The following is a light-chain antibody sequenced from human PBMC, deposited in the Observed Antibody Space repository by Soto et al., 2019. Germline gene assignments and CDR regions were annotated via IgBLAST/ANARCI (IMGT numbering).Light chain of an antibody. J-gene: IGKJ2*01. CDR2: GAS. CDR1: QSVSTY. Sequence: EIVMTQSPATLSVSLGDRATLSCRASQSVSTYLAWYQQKPGQAPRLLIYGASTRATGIPARFSGSGSETDFTLTISSLQSEDFAVYYCQQYDRWPPSYTLGQGTKLEI. V-gene: IGKV3-15*01. CDR3: QQYDRWPPSYT.